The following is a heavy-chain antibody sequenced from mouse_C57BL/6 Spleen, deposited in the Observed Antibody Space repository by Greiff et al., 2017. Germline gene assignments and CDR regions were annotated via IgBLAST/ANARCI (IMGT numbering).Heavy chain of an antibody. CDR1: GFTFSSYA. CDR3: TRDGSSQYWYFDV. J-gene: IGHJ1*03. Sequence: EVQGVESGEGLVKPGGSLKLSCAASGFTFSSYAMSWVRQTPEKRLEWVEYISSGGDYIYYADTVKGRFTISRDNTRNTLYLQMSSLKSEDTAMYYCTRDGSSQYWYFDVWGTGTTVTVSA. V-gene: IGHV5-9-1*02. CDR2: ISSGGDYI. D-gene: IGHD1-1*01.